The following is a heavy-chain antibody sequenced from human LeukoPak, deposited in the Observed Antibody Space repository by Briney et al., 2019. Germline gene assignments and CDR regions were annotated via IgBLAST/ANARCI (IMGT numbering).Heavy chain of an antibody. CDR1: GYTFTSYD. CDR3: ARGGKYYDFWSGYSDAFDI. V-gene: IGHV1-8*03. CDR2: MNPNSGNT. Sequence: ASVKVSCKASGYTFTSYDINWVRQATGQGLEWMGWMNPNSGNTGYAQKFQGRVTITRSTSISTAYMELSSLRSEDTAVYYCARGGKYYDFWSGYSDAFDIWGQGTMVTVSS. D-gene: IGHD3-3*01. J-gene: IGHJ3*02.